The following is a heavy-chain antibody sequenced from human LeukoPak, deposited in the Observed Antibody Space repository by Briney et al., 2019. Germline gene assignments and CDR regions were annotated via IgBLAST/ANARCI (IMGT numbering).Heavy chain of an antibody. CDR3: ARGWCSSTSCYPFDY. V-gene: IGHV4-34*01. Sequence: SETLSLTCAVYGGSFSGYYWSWIRQPPGKGLEWIGEINHSGSTNYNPSLKSRVTISVDTSKNQFSLKLSSVTAADTAVYYCARGWCSSTSCYPFDYWGQGTLVTVSS. D-gene: IGHD2-2*01. CDR2: INHSGST. CDR1: GGSFSGYY. J-gene: IGHJ4*02.